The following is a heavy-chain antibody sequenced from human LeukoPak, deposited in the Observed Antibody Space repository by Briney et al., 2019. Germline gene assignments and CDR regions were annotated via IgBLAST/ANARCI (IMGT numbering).Heavy chain of an antibody. V-gene: IGHV1-69*05. J-gene: IGHJ6*03. CDR1: RGTFSSYA. Sequence: ASVKVSCKASRGTFSSYAISWVRQAPGQGLEWMGGIIPIFGTANYAQKFQGRVTITTDESTSTAYMELSSLRSEDTAVYYCAGGQAHYYMDVWGKGTTVTVSS. CDR2: IIPIFGTA. CDR3: AGGQAHYYMDV.